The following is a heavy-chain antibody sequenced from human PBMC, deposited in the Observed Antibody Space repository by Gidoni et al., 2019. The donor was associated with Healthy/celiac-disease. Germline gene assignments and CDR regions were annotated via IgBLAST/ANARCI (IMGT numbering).Heavy chain of an antibody. CDR1: GFTVRSNY. Sequence: EVQLVESGGGLVQPGGSLRLSCAASGFTVRSNYMSWVRQAPGKGLEWVSVIYSGGSTYYADSVKGRFTISRDNSKNTLYLQMNSLRAEDTAVYYCATYSGSYYEYYFDYWGQGTLVTVSS. J-gene: IGHJ4*02. CDR2: IYSGGST. CDR3: ATYSGSYYEYYFDY. V-gene: IGHV3-66*01. D-gene: IGHD1-26*01.